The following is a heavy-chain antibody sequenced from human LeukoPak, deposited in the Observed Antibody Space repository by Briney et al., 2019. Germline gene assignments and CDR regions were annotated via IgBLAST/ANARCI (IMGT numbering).Heavy chain of an antibody. CDR2: IYHSGST. J-gene: IGHJ6*03. V-gene: IGHV4-38-2*02. CDR3: ARAVTGYDILYYYYYYMDV. D-gene: IGHD3-9*01. CDR1: GYSISSGYY. Sequence: PSETLSLTCTVSGYSISSGYYWGWIRQPPGKGLEWIGSIYHSGSTYYNPSLKSRVTISVDTSKNQFSLQLNSVTPEDTAVYYCARAVTGYDILYYYYYYMDVWGKGTTVTVSS.